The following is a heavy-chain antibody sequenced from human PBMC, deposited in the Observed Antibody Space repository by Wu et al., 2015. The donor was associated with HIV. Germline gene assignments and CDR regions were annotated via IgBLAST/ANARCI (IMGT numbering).Heavy chain of an antibody. D-gene: IGHD2-2*01. CDR3: ASWGLGGNIVVVPADYYYGMDV. V-gene: IGHV1-2*02. CDR2: INPNSGGT. CDR1: GYTFTGYY. Sequence: QVQLVQSGAEVKKPGASVKVSCKASGYTFTGYYMHWVRQAPGQGLEWMGWINPNSGGTNYAQKFQGRVTMTRDTSISTAYMELSRLRSDDTAVYYCASWGLGGNIVVVPADYYYGMDVWGQGTTVTVSS. J-gene: IGHJ6*02.